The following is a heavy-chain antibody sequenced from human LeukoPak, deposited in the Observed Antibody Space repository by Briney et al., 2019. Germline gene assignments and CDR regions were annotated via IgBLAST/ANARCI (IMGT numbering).Heavy chain of an antibody. V-gene: IGHV6-1*01. D-gene: IGHD6-19*01. CDR1: GDSVSSNSAA. Sequence: SQTLSLTCAISGDSVSSNSAAWNWIRQSPSRGLEWLGRTYYRSKWYNDYAVSVKSRITINPDTSKNQFSLQLNSVTPEDTAVYYCAREMSSGWYGPANWFDPWGQGTLVTVSS. J-gene: IGHJ5*02. CDR3: AREMSSGWYGPANWFDP. CDR2: TYYRSKWYN.